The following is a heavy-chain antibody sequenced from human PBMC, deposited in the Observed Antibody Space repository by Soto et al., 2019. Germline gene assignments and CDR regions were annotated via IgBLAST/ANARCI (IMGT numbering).Heavy chain of an antibody. V-gene: IGHV1-69*04. CDR3: ARDGLRGDDYGDFVGPFDP. CDR1: GGTFSSYT. D-gene: IGHD4-17*01. J-gene: IGHJ5*02. Sequence: ASVKVSCKASGGTFSSYTISWVRQAPGQGLEWMGRIIPILGIANYAQKFQGRVTITADKSTSTAYMELSSLRSEDTAVYYCARDGLRGDDYGDFVGPFDPWGQGTLVTVSS. CDR2: IIPILGIA.